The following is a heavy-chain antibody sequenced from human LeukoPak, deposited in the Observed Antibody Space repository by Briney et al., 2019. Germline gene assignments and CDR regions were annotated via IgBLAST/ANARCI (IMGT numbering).Heavy chain of an antibody. D-gene: IGHD3-16*01. CDR3: ARGGGLDV. CDR1: GFTFSSYW. V-gene: IGHV3-7*03. CDR2: INHNGNVN. Sequence: GGSLRLSCAASGFTFSSYWINWARQAPGKGLEWVASINHNGNVNYYVDSVKGRFTISRDNAKNSLYLQMSNLRAEDTAVYFCARGGGLDVWGQGATVTVSS. J-gene: IGHJ6*02.